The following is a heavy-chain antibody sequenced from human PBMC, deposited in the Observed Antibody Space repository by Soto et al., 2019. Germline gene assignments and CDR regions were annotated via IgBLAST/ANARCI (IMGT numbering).Heavy chain of an antibody. D-gene: IGHD6-13*01. Sequence: TQCPTYAVSGGSISSSNYYWGWIRQHPGKGLEWIGYVFSSGYSETTHYNPSLKSRVAISVDTSKNQFSLKLNSVTAADTAVYYCARRNGLASDFDPWGQGTLVTVSS. J-gene: IGHJ5*02. CDR3: ARRNGLASDFDP. V-gene: IGHV4-39*01. CDR1: GGSISSSNYY. CDR2: VFSSGYSETT.